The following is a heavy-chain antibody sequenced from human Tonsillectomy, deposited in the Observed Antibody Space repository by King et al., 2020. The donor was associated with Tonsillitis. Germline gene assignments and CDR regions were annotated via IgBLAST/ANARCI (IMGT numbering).Heavy chain of an antibody. CDR2: IWCDGSNK. Sequence: QLVQSGGGVVQPGRSLRLSCAASGFTFSSYGMHWVRQAPGKGLEWVAVIWCDGSNKYYADYVKGRFTISRDNSKNTLYLQMNSLRAEDTAVYHCVDYYMDVWGKGTTVTVSS. CDR1: GFTFSSYG. CDR3: VDYYMDV. V-gene: IGHV3-33*08. J-gene: IGHJ6*03.